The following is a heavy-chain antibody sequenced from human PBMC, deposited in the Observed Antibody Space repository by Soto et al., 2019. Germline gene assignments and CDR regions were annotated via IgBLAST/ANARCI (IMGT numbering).Heavy chain of an antibody. CDR3: ARGGVRMTTVTYWFDP. CDR1: GGSVSSGSYY. Sequence: SETLSLTCTVSGGSVSSGSYYWSWIRQPPGKGLEWIGYIYYSGSTNYNPSLKSRVTISVDTSKNQFSLKLSSVTAADTAVYYCARGGVRMTTVTYWFDPWGQGTLVTVSS. V-gene: IGHV4-61*01. CDR2: IYYSGST. J-gene: IGHJ5*02. D-gene: IGHD4-4*01.